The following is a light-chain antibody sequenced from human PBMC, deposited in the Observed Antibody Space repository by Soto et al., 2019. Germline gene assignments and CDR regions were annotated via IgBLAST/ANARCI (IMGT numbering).Light chain of an antibody. J-gene: IGKJ1*01. V-gene: IGKV1-5*03. CDR1: QSISSW. Sequence: GDRVTITCRASQSISSWLAWYQQKPGKVPKLLIYMASSLESGVPSRFSGSGSGTEFTLTISSLQPDDFATYYCQQYKSYSRTFGQGTKVEIK. CDR3: QQYKSYSRT. CDR2: MAS.